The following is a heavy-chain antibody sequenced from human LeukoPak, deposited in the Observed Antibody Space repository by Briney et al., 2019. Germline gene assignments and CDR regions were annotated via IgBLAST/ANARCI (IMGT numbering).Heavy chain of an antibody. J-gene: IGHJ4*02. Sequence: SETLSLTCTVSGYSISNGYYWGWIRQPPGKGLEWVGSIYLRGSTYYNPSLRSRVTISLDRPKKKFSLKLTSVTAADTAVYFCARGAEYYAIWRGYAGYSDYWGQGISVTVSS. CDR3: ARGAEYYAIWRGYAGYSDY. D-gene: IGHD3-3*01. CDR2: IYLRGST. V-gene: IGHV4-38-2*02. CDR1: GYSISNGYY.